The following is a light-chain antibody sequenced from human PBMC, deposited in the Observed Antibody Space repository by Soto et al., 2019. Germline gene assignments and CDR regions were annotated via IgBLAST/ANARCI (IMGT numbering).Light chain of an antibody. J-gene: IGLJ1*01. CDR1: SSNIGAGYD. Sequence: VLTQPPSVSGAPGQRVTISCTGSSSNIGAGYDVHWYQQLPGTAPKLLIYGNSNRPSGVPDRFSGSKSGTSASLAITGLQAEDEADYYCQSYDSSLSVPLVFGTGTKVTVL. CDR3: QSYDSSLSVPLV. CDR2: GNS. V-gene: IGLV1-40*01.